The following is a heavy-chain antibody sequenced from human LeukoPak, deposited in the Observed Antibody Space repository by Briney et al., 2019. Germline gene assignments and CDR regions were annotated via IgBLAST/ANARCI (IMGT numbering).Heavy chain of an antibody. CDR1: GFTFSSYA. CDR3: ARGSRYSSGIYYFDY. J-gene: IGHJ4*02. Sequence: GGSLRLSCAASGFTFSSYAMHWVRQAPGKGLEGVAVISYDGSNKYYADSVKGRFTISRDNSKNTLYLQMNSLRAEDTAVYYCARGSRYSSGIYYFDYWGQGTLVTVSS. V-gene: IGHV3-30-3*01. D-gene: IGHD6-19*01. CDR2: ISYDGSNK.